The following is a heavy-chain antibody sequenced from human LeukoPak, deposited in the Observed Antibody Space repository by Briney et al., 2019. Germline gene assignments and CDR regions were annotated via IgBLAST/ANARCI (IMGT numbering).Heavy chain of an antibody. V-gene: IGHV3-15*01. Sequence: PGGSLRLSCAASGFTLSSYYMSWVRQAPGKGLEWVGRIKSKTDGGTTDYAAPVKGRFTISRDDSKNTLYLQMNSLKTEDTAVYYCTTDVSPYCSGGSCYPRGHSLVDYWGQGTLVTVSS. CDR3: TTDVSPYCSGGSCYPRGHSLVDY. CDR1: GFTLSSYY. J-gene: IGHJ4*02. CDR2: IKSKTDGGTT. D-gene: IGHD2-15*01.